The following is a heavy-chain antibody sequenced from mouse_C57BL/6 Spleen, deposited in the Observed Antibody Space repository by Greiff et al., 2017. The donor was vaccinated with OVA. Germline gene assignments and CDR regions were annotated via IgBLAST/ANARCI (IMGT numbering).Heavy chain of an antibody. CDR2: ISYDGSN. J-gene: IGHJ4*01. CDR1: GYSITSGYY. Sequence: EVQLQESGPGLVKPSQSLSLTCSVTGYSITSGYYWYWVRQFPGNKLEWMGYISYDGSNNYNPSLKNRISITRDTSKNQFFLKLNSVTTEDTATYYCAREDYGSSEDYWGQGTSVTVSS. V-gene: IGHV3-6*01. CDR3: AREDYGSSEDY. D-gene: IGHD1-1*01.